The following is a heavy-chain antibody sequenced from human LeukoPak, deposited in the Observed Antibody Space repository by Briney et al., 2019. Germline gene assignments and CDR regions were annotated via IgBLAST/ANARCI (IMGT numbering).Heavy chain of an antibody. CDR3: ARGMVRSYYGLDV. J-gene: IGHJ6*02. D-gene: IGHD3-10*01. CDR1: GFTVNSNY. V-gene: IGHV3-53*01. CDR2: IYSGGGT. Sequence: PGGSLRLSCAASGFTVNSNYIHWVRQAPGKGLEWVSVIYSGGGTLYADSVKGRFTISRDISKNTVFLQMNSVRTEDTAPYHCARGMVRSYYGLDVWGQGTTVIVSS.